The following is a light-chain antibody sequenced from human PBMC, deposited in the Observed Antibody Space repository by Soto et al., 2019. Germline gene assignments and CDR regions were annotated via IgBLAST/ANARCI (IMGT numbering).Light chain of an antibody. J-gene: IGLJ1*01. CDR3: QSYDSGVTGSV. CDR1: SSNIGSNT. Sequence: QSVLTQPPSASGTPGQTVAISCSGSSSNIGSNTVNWYQQFPGTAPKLLIYGNNQRPSGVPDRLSGSKSGSSGSLAITGLQPEDEADYYCQSYDSGVTGSVFGTGTKLTVL. CDR2: GNN. V-gene: IGLV1-44*01.